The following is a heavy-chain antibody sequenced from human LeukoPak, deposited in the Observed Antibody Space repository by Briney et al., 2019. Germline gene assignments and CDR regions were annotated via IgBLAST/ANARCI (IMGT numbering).Heavy chain of an antibody. V-gene: IGHV3-30*04. Sequence: GGSLRLSWAASGFTFSSYEMNWVRQAPAEGLEWVAVISYDGSNKYYADSVKGRFTISRDNSKNTVYLQMNSLRAEDTTVYYCARSVHTGYLDVWGKGTTVTASS. J-gene: IGHJ6*03. CDR2: ISYDGSNK. CDR3: ARSVHTGYLDV. CDR1: GFTFSSYE.